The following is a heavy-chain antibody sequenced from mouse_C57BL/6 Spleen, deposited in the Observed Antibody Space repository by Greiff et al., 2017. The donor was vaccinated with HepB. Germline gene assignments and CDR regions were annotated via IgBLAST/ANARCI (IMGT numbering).Heavy chain of an antibody. J-gene: IGHJ1*03. D-gene: IGHD2-10*02. CDR1: GYSITSGYY. CDR3: ARGGYGNYEDWYFDV. CDR2: ISYDGSN. Sequence: VQLQQSGPGLVKPSQSLSLTCSVTGYSITSGYYWNWIRQFPGNKLEWMGYISYDGSNNYNPSLKNRISITRDTSKNQFFLKLNSVTTEDTATYYCARGGYGNYEDWYFDVWGTGTTVTVSS. V-gene: IGHV3-6*01.